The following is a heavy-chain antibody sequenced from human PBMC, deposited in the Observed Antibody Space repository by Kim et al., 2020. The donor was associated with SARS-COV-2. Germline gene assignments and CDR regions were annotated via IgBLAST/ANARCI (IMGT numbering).Heavy chain of an antibody. CDR2: ISYEGTNK. V-gene: IGHV3-30*18. D-gene: IGHD3-10*01. Sequence: GGSLRLSCAASGFTFSTYGMPWVRQAPGKGLEWVAVISYEGTNKYHADSVQGRFTISRDNSKNTLYLQMNSLRVEDTAVYYCAKDGLDYYGSGRSDYFDYWGQGTLVTVSS. CDR1: GFTFSTYG. J-gene: IGHJ4*02. CDR3: AKDGLDYYGSGRSDYFDY.